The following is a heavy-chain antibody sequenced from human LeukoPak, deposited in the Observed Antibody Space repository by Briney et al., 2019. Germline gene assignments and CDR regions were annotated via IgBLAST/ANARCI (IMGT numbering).Heavy chain of an antibody. D-gene: IGHD3-9*01. V-gene: IGHV1-46*01. J-gene: IGHJ4*02. CDR3: ARDRLYYDILTGPIFLDY. Sequence: ASVKVSCKASGYTFTSYYMHWVRQAPGQGLEWMGIINPSGGSTSYAQKFQGRVTMTRDMSTSTVYMELSSLRSEDTAVYYCARDRLYYDILTGPIFLDYWCQGTLVTVSS. CDR2: INPSGGST. CDR1: GYTFTSYY.